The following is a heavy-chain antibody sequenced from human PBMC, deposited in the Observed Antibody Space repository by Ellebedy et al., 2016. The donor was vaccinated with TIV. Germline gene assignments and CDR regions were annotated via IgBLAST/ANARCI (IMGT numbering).Heavy chain of an antibody. CDR3: ATVSHGLYYYYYGMDV. CDR1: GYTPTELS. CDR2: FDPEDGET. D-gene: IGHD2-2*03. V-gene: IGHV1-24*01. Sequence: AASVKVSCKVSGYTPTELSMHWVRQAPGKGLEWMGGFDPEDGETIYAQKFQGRVTMTEDTSTDTAYMELSSLRSEDTAVYYCATVSHGLYYYYYGMDVWGQGTTVTVSS. J-gene: IGHJ6*02.